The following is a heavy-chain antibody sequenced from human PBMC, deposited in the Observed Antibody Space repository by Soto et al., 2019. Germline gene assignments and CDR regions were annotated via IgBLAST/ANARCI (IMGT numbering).Heavy chain of an antibody. CDR3: ARDRRDCSGGSCYSGNWFDP. D-gene: IGHD2-15*01. Sequence: SETLSLTCTVSGGSISSYYWSWIRQPPGKGLEWIGYIYYSGSTNYNPSLKSRVTISVDTSKNQFSLKLSSVTAADTAVYYCARDRRDCSGGSCYSGNWFDPWGQGTLVTVSS. J-gene: IGHJ5*02. CDR2: IYYSGST. V-gene: IGHV4-59*01. CDR1: GGSISSYY.